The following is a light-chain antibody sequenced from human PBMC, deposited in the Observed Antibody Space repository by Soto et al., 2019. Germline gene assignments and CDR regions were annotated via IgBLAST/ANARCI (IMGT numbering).Light chain of an antibody. J-gene: IGLJ1*01. Sequence: QCPLTESASSSGTPGQLVTISCTGTSSDIGGYNSVSWYQQHPGKAPKVMIYDVTKRPSGVPDRFSDSKFGNTASLTVSALQAEDEADYYCSSYTDTNGLVLGTWTKVKVL. CDR2: DVT. CDR3: SSYTDTNGLV. V-gene: IGLV2-8*01. CDR1: SSDIGGYNS.